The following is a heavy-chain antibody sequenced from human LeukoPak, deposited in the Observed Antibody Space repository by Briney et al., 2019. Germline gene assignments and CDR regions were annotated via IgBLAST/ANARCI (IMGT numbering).Heavy chain of an antibody. J-gene: IGHJ4*02. CDR3: AKGARAAAGTLVGY. CDR2: IKGDGIST. V-gene: IGHV3-74*01. CDR1: GFDFSSNW. Sequence: GGSLRLSCAASGFDFSSNWMHWVRHAPGQGLVWVSRIKGDGISTNYADSVKGRFTISRDNSKNTLYLQMNSLRAEDTAVYYCAKGARAAAGTLVGYWGQGTLVTVSS. D-gene: IGHD6-13*01.